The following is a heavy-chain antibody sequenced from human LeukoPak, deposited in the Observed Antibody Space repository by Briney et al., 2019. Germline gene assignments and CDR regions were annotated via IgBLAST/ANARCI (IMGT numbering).Heavy chain of an antibody. Sequence: SETLSLTCAVYGGSFSGYYWSWIRQPPGKGLEWIGEINHSGSTNYNPSLKSRVTISVDTSKNQFSLKLSSVTAADTAVYYCARERRYYYDSSGYYPLFYYWGQGTLVTVSS. CDR3: ARERRYYYDSSGYYPLFYY. J-gene: IGHJ4*02. CDR2: INHSGST. V-gene: IGHV4-34*01. D-gene: IGHD3-22*01. CDR1: GGSFSGYY.